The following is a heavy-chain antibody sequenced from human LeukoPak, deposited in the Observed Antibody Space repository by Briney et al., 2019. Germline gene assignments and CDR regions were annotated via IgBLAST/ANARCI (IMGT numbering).Heavy chain of an antibody. CDR1: GFRFSSQW. CDR3: ARDKYYYDSSGGGYYFDY. Sequence: PGGSLRLSCAASGFRFSSQWMSWVRQAPGKGLEWLSYISTSSTTIYYADSVKGRFTISRDNAKNSLYLQMSSLRAEDTAVYYCARDKYYYDSSGGGYYFDYWGQGTLVTVSS. CDR2: ISTSSTTI. D-gene: IGHD3-22*01. V-gene: IGHV3-48*01. J-gene: IGHJ4*02.